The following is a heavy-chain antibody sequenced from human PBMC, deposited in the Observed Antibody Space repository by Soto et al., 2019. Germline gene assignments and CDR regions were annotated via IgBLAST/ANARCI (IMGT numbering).Heavy chain of an antibody. V-gene: IGHV2-5*02. CDR1: GFSLSTSGVG. J-gene: IGHJ6*04. CDR2: IYWDDDK. CDR3: AHHAKRYSYGSILRSMDV. Sequence: SGPTLVKPTQTLTLTCTFSGFSLSTSGVGVGWIRQPPGKALEWLALIYWDDDKRYSPSLKSRLTITKDTSKNQVVLTMTNMDPVDTATYYCAHHAKRYSYGSILRSMDVWGKGTTVTVSS. D-gene: IGHD5-18*01.